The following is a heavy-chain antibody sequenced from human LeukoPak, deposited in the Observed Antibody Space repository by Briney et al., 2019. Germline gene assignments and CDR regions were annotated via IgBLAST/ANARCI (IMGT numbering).Heavy chain of an antibody. CDR3: ARERSITGTSDFDY. Sequence: ASVKVSCKASGYTFTGYYMHWVRQAPGQGLEWMGWINPNSGGTNYAQKFQGRVTMTRDTSISTAYMELSRLRSDDTAVCYCARERSITGTSDFDYWGQGTLVTVSS. V-gene: IGHV1-2*02. J-gene: IGHJ4*02. D-gene: IGHD1-20*01. CDR1: GYTFTGYY. CDR2: INPNSGGT.